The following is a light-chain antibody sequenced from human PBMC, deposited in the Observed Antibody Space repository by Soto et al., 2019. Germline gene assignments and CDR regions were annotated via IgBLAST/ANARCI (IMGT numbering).Light chain of an antibody. CDR1: QSVSSY. J-gene: IGKJ2*01. Sequence: EIVLTQSPATLSFSAGERATLSCRASQSVSSYLAWYQQKPGQAPRLLIYDASNRATGIPARFSGSGSGTDFTLTISILEPADFAVYYWQQRSNWPPYTFGQGPKPEIK. CDR3: QQRSNWPPYT. CDR2: DAS. V-gene: IGKV3-11*01.